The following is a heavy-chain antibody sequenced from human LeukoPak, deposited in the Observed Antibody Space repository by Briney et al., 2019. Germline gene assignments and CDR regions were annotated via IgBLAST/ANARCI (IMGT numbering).Heavy chain of an antibody. J-gene: IGHJ5*02. CDR3: AMGYSSSWTRFDP. CDR2: IYYSGRT. D-gene: IGHD6-13*01. Sequence: SETLSLTCTVSGDSTSSTSDYWVWIRQPPGKGLEWIGSIYYSGRTYYNPSLKSRVTISVDTSKNQFSLKLSSVTAADTAVYYCAMGYSSSWTRFDPWGQGTLVTVSS. V-gene: IGHV4-39*07. CDR1: GDSTSSTSDY.